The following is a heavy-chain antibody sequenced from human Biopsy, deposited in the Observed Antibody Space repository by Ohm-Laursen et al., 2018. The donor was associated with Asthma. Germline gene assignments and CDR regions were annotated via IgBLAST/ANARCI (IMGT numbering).Heavy chain of an antibody. Sequence: ASVKASCKTSGYTFNIAGITWVRQAPGQGLEWMGWISVYNGNTKVAQKLQDRVTMTTDTSTSTAYMELRSLRSDDTAVYFCARAVDYSHYYGIDVWGQGTTVTVS. CDR3: ARAVDYSHYYGIDV. CDR1: GYTFNIAG. J-gene: IGHJ6*02. D-gene: IGHD3-10*01. V-gene: IGHV1-18*01. CDR2: ISVYNGNT.